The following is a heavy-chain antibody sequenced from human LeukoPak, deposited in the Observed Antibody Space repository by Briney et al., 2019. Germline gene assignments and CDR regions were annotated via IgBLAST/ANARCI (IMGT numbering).Heavy chain of an antibody. V-gene: IGHV3-23*01. Sequence: PGGSLRLSCAASVFTFISYSMSWVRQAPGKGLEWVSAISGSGGSTYYADSVKGRFTISRDNSKNTLYPQMNSLRAEDTAVYYCAKGSRRIVATSIGYWGQGTLVTVSS. CDR3: AKGSRRIVATSIGY. CDR1: VFTFISYS. D-gene: IGHD5-12*01. J-gene: IGHJ4*02. CDR2: ISGSGGST.